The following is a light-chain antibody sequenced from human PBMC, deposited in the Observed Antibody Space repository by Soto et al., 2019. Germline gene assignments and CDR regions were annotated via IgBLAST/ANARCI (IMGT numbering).Light chain of an antibody. J-gene: IGKJ1*01. V-gene: IGKV3-20*01. CDR1: HSVSSSY. Sequence: EIVLTQSPGTLSLSPGERATLSCRASHSVSSSYLAWYQQKPGQAPRLLIYAASNRATGIPARFSGSGSGTDFTLTISRLEPEDFAVYYCKQYGSSPPWTFAQGTKVEIK. CDR2: AAS. CDR3: KQYGSSPPWT.